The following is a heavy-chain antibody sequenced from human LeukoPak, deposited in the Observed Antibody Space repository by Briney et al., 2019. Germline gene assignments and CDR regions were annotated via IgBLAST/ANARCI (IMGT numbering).Heavy chain of an antibody. CDR2: ISHDGTNK. J-gene: IGHJ4*02. V-gene: IGHV3-30*03. D-gene: IGHD2-2*01. Sequence: GGSLRLSCAASGFAFSRYGMHWVRQAPGKGLGGVALISHDGTNKNHADSVKGRFTISRDNSNNTLYLQMSSLRAEDTAMYYCARGPGALDYWGQGTLVTVSS. CDR1: GFAFSRYG. CDR3: ARGPGALDY.